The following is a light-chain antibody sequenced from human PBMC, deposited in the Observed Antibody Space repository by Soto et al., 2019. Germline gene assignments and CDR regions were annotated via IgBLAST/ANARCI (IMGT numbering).Light chain of an antibody. Sequence: QSVLTRPASASGTPGQRGTITCSGSSSNIGSNTVNWYQQLPGTAPKLLIYNNNQRPSGVPDRISGSKSGTSASLAIGGLQSEDEADYYCEAWDDSLNGFYVFGTGTKVPVL. CDR1: SSNIGSNT. CDR3: EAWDDSLNGFYV. J-gene: IGLJ1*01. CDR2: NNN. V-gene: IGLV1-44*01.